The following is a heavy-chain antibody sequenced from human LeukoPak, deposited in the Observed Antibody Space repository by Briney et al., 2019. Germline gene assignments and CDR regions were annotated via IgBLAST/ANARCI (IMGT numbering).Heavy chain of an antibody. Sequence: ASVKVSCKASGYTFTGYYMHWVRQAPGQGLEWMGRINPNSGGTNYAQKFRGRVTMTKDTSISTGYMELSRLRSDDTAVYYCARAPLGYNWFDPWGQGTLVTVSS. V-gene: IGHV1-2*06. J-gene: IGHJ5*02. CDR3: ARAPLGYNWFDP. CDR2: INPNSGGT. CDR1: GYTFTGYY. D-gene: IGHD3-10*01.